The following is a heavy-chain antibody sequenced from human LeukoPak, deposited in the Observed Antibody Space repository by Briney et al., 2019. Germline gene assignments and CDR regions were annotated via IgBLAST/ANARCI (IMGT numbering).Heavy chain of an antibody. CDR2: TYYRSKWYN. CDR3: AREAETVDYYYYGMDV. J-gene: IGHJ6*02. Sequence: SQTLSLTYAISGDSVSSNSAAWNWIRQSPSRGLEWLGRTYYRSKWYNDYAVSVKSRITINPDTSKNQFSLQLNSVTPEDTAVYYCAREAETVDYYYYGMDVWGQGTTVTVSS. V-gene: IGHV6-1*01. CDR1: GDSVSSNSAA.